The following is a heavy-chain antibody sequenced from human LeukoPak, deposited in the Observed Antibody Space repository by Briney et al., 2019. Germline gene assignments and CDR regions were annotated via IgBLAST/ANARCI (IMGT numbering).Heavy chain of an antibody. CDR2: INHSGST. CDR1: GGSFSVYY. CDR3: ARGVGIQLWIY. V-gene: IGHV4-34*01. Sequence: SETLSLTCAVYGGSFSVYYWSWIRQAPGKGLEWIGEINHSGSTNYNPSLKSRVTISVDTSKNQFSLKLSSVTAADTAVYYCARGVGIQLWIYWGQGTLVTVSS. J-gene: IGHJ4*02. D-gene: IGHD5-18*01.